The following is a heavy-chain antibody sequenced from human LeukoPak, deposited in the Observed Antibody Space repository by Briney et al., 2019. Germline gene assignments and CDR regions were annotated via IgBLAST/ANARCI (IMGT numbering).Heavy chain of an antibody. CDR3: ARPGRDCRGGSCYYDHFYYMDV. CDR2: IYYSGST. D-gene: IGHD2-15*01. V-gene: IGHV4-39*01. CDR1: GVSISSGSYY. J-gene: IGHJ6*03. Sequence: SETLSLTCTVSGVSISSGSYYWGWIRQPPGQGLEWIGSIYYSGSTSYHPSFKSRVTISVDTSKNQFSLKLSSVSAADTAVYYCARPGRDCRGGSCYYDHFYYMDVGGRGTTITVSS.